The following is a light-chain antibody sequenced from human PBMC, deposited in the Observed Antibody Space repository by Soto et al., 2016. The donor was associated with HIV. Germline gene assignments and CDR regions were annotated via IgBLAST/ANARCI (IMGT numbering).Light chain of an antibody. CDR2: KDT. CDR3: QSADSSGTYWV. CDR1: ALPKQD. Sequence: SYELTQPPSVSVSPGQTARITCSGDALPKQDSYWYQQKPGLAPVLVINKDTERPSGIPERFSGSSSGTTVTLTISGVEAEDEADYYCQSADSSGTYWVFGGGTKLTVL. V-gene: IGLV3-25*03. J-gene: IGLJ3*02.